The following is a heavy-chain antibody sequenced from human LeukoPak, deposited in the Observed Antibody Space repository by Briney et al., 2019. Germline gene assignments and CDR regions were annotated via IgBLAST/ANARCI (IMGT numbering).Heavy chain of an antibody. CDR3: ARDTSEGDYAWWFDL. Sequence: ASVKVSCKASGYSFTSHYMHWVRQAPGQGLEWMGLINPRGTDTRYAESFQGRLTLTRDLSTSTDYMELSSLRSDDTAVYFCARDTSEGDYAWWFDLWGQGTLVTVAS. D-gene: IGHD3-16*01. J-gene: IGHJ5*02. V-gene: IGHV1-46*01. CDR1: GYSFTSHY. CDR2: INPRGTDT.